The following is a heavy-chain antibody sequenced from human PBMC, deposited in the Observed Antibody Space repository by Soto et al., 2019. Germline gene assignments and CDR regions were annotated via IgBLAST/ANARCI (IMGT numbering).Heavy chain of an antibody. CDR2: INAGNSNT. D-gene: IGHD3-3*01. J-gene: IGHJ4*02. V-gene: IGHV1-3*01. CDR1: GYIFTGYA. Sequence: GASVKVSCKASGYIFTGYAMHWVRQAPGQRLEWMGWINAGNSNTKYSQKFQGRVTITRDTSASTVFMELSSLRSEDTAVYYCARDWIGRFFDCWGQGTQVTVSS. CDR3: ARDWIGRFFDC.